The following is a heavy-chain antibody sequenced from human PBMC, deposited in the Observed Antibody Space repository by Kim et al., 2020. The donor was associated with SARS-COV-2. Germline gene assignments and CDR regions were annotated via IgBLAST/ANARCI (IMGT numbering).Heavy chain of an antibody. Sequence: MKGRFSISRDNATNTLYLQMNSMRTEETAVYYCAREEHYYERSGYGHAFDTWGQGTMATVSS. J-gene: IGHJ3*02. V-gene: IGHV3-21*01. D-gene: IGHD3-22*01. CDR3: AREEHYYERSGYGHAFDT.